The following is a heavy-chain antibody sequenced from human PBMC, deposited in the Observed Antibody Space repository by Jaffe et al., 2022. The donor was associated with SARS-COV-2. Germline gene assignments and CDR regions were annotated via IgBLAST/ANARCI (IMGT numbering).Heavy chain of an antibody. Sequence: EVQLLESGGGLVQPGGSLRLSCAASGFTFSSYAMSWVRQAPGKGLEWVSAISGSGGSTYYADSVKGRFTISRDNSKNTLYLQMNSLRAEDTAVYYCAKGGPEWLVYYYYGMDVWGQGTTVTVSS. V-gene: IGHV3-23*01. J-gene: IGHJ6*02. D-gene: IGHD6-19*01. CDR3: AKGGPEWLVYYYYGMDV. CDR2: ISGSGGST. CDR1: GFTFSSYA.